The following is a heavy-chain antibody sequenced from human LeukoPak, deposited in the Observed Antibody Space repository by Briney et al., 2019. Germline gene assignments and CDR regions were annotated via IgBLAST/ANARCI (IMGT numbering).Heavy chain of an antibody. J-gene: IGHJ4*02. CDR2: IHHSGNT. D-gene: IGHD3-10*01. Sequence: PSETLSLTCTVSGYSISSGYYWGWIRQPPGKGLEWIGSIHHSGNTYYNPSLKSRVTISVDTSKNQFSLKLSSVTAADTAVYYCAGIGEYGSTFDYWGQETLVTVSS. CDR3: AGIGEYGSTFDY. V-gene: IGHV4-38-2*02. CDR1: GYSISSGYY.